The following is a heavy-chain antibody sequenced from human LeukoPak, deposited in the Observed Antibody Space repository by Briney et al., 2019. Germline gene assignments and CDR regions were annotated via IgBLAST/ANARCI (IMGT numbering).Heavy chain of an antibody. CDR1: GGSISSSSYY. CDR3: ARQGLSRWGEDYFDY. CDR2: IYYSGST. Sequence: SETLSLTCTVSGGSISSSSYYWGWIRQPPGKGLEWIGSIYYSGSTYYNPSLKSRATISVDTSKNQFSLKLSSVTAADTAVYYCARQGLSRWGEDYFDYWGQGTLVTVSS. D-gene: IGHD3-16*01. V-gene: IGHV4-39*01. J-gene: IGHJ4*02.